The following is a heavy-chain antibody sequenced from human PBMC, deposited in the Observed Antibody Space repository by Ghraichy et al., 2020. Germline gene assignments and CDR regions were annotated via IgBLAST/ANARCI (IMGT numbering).Heavy chain of an antibody. CDR1: GFTFSSYE. D-gene: IGHD3-9*01. J-gene: IGHJ4*02. CDR2: ISSSGSTI. V-gene: IGHV3-48*03. CDR3: ARGYYDILTGYYTRLNPFDY. Sequence: GGSLRLSCAASGFTFSSYEMNWVRQAPGKGLEWVSYISSSGSTIYYADSVKGRFTISRDNAKNSLYLQMNSLRAEDTAVYYCARGYYDILTGYYTRLNPFDYWGQGTLVTVSS.